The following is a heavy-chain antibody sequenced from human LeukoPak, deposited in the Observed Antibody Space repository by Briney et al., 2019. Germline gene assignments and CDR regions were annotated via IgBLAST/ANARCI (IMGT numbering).Heavy chain of an antibody. CDR2: IYSGGSI. CDR1: GFTVGSKY. J-gene: IGHJ2*01. V-gene: IGHV3-53*01. D-gene: IGHD4-17*01. CDR3: ARFPGVTTSWYFDL. Sequence: GGSLRLSCAASGFTVGSKYMSWVRQAPGKGLEWVSVIYSGGSIYYADSVKGRFTISRDNSQNTLYLQMNSLRAEDTAVYYCARFPGVTTSWYFDLWGRGTLVTVSS.